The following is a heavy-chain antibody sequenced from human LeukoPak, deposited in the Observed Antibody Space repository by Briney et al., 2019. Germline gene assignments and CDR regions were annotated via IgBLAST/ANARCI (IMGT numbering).Heavy chain of an antibody. D-gene: IGHD2-15*01. CDR1: GYTFTGYY. Sequence: GASVKVSCKASGYTFTGYYIYWVRQAPGQGLEWLGWINPNSGGTNYAQKFQGRVTMTTDTSISTAYMELSRLRSDDTAVYYCARVWSDGGSSKDNWFDPWGQGTLVTVSS. CDR2: INPNSGGT. CDR3: ARVWSDGGSSKDNWFDP. J-gene: IGHJ5*02. V-gene: IGHV1-2*02.